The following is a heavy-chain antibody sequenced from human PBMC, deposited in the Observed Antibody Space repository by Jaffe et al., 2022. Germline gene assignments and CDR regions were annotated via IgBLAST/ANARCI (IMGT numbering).Heavy chain of an antibody. CDR1: GGSISSSSYY. CDR3: ARLGAVTRGDY. V-gene: IGHV4-39*01. D-gene: IGHD4-4*01. CDR2: IYYSGST. J-gene: IGHJ4*02. Sequence: QLQLQESGPGLVKPSETLSLTCTVSGGSISSSSYYWGWIRQPPGKGLEWIGSIYYSGSTYYNPSLKSRVTISVDTSKNQFSLKLSSVTAADTAVYYCARLGAVTRGDYWGQGTLVTVSS.